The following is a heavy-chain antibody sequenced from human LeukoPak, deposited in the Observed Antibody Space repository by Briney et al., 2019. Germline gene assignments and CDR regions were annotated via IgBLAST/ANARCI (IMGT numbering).Heavy chain of an antibody. J-gene: IGHJ3*02. Sequence: GRSLRLSCAASGFTFSNYEMKWVRQAPGKGLEWVSYISSGGRTKYYADSVRGRLTTSRDNAKSSLSLQMDSLRAEDTAVYYCATGGDRWELPIIWGQGTMVIVSS. CDR1: GFTFSNYE. D-gene: IGHD1-26*01. CDR3: ATGGDRWELPII. V-gene: IGHV3-48*03. CDR2: ISSGGRTK.